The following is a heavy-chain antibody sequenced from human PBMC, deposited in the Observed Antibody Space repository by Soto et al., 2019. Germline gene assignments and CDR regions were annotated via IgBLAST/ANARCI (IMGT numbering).Heavy chain of an antibody. CDR2: IYYSGIT. J-gene: IGHJ3*02. CDR1: GACISSRDYA. Sequence: ILPVPRILSGACISSRDYAWRWIRQPPGKGLEWIGYIYYSGITYYNPSLKSRVTVSGDTSKNQLYLKLSSVTAADTAVYYWARYLLYSAHAVEIWGQGTMVTV. D-gene: IGHD1-26*01. CDR3: ARYLLYSAHAVEI. V-gene: IGHV4-30-4*01.